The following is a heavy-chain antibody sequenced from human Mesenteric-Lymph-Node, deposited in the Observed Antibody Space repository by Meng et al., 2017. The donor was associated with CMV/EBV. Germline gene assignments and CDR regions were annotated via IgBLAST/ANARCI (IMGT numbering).Heavy chain of an antibody. CDR3: AKEGDDSSGLYFHS. J-gene: IGHJ4*02. Sequence: GESLKISCAASGFTFSSYAMSWVRQAPGKGLEWVSAISGSGGSTYYADSVKGRFTISRDNSKNTLYLQMNSLRAEDTAVYYCAKEGDDSSGLYFHSWGQGTLVTVSS. CDR2: ISGSGGST. CDR1: GFTFSSYA. V-gene: IGHV3-23*01. D-gene: IGHD3-22*01.